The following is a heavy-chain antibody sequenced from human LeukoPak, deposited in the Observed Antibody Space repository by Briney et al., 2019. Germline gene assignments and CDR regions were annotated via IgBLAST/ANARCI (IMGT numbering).Heavy chain of an antibody. D-gene: IGHD6-13*01. CDR2: ISDSGGST. Sequence: GGSLRLSCAVSGFSLSRYAMSWVRKAPGKGLEWVSAISDSGGSTYYVDSVKGRFTISRDNSRNTLYLQMNTLRAEDTAVYYCAKCRGSSWSDYFDYWGQGTLVTVSS. V-gene: IGHV3-23*01. J-gene: IGHJ4*02. CDR1: GFSLSRYA. CDR3: AKCRGSSWSDYFDY.